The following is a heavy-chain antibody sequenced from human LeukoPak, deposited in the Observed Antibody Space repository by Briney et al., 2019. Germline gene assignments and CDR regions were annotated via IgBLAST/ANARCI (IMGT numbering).Heavy chain of an antibody. CDR1: GYTFSSYG. CDR2: VSPFNGNT. Sequence: ASVKVSCKASGYTFSSYGIIWVRQAPGQGLQWMGWVSPFNGNTDYAPKLQGRVTMTTDTSTTTAYMELRSLTSDDTAVYYCARRGGSYSHSDFWGQGTLVTVSS. D-gene: IGHD1-26*01. J-gene: IGHJ4*02. CDR3: ARRGGSYSHSDF. V-gene: IGHV1-18*01.